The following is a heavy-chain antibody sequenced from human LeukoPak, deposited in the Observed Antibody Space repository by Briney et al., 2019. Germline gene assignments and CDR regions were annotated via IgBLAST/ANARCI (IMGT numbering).Heavy chain of an antibody. V-gene: IGHV3-48*01. J-gene: IGHJ4*02. CDR2: ISSSSSTI. CDR3: ARGITMVRGVTTPVYYFDY. D-gene: IGHD3-10*01. Sequence: GGSLRLSCAASGFTFSSYSTNWVRQAPGKGLEWVSYISSSSSTIYYADSVKGRFTISRDNAKNSLYLQMNSLRAEDTAVYYCARGITMVRGVTTPVYYFDYWGQGTLVTVSS. CDR1: GFTFSSYS.